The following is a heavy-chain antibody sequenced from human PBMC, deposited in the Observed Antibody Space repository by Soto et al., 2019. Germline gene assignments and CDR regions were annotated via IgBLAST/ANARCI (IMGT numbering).Heavy chain of an antibody. V-gene: IGHV4-59*01. Sequence: SETLSLTCTVSGGSISSYYWSWIRQPPGKGLEWIGYIYYSGSTNYNPSLKSRVTISVDTSKNQFSLKLSSVTAADTAVYYCARYGGAPLYYYYYYGMDVWGQGALVTVSS. CDR3: ARYGGAPLYYYYYYGMDV. J-gene: IGHJ6*02. CDR2: IYYSGST. CDR1: GGSISSYY. D-gene: IGHD3-10*01.